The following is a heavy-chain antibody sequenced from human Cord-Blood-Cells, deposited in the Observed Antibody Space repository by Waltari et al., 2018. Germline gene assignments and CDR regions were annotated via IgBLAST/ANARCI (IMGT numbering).Heavy chain of an antibody. J-gene: IGHJ6*02. CDR3: AGGYSSSWYYYYYGMDV. CDR1: GFTFSSYA. V-gene: IGHV3-30-3*01. Sequence: QVQLVESGGGVVQPGRSLRLSCAASGFTFSSYAMHWVREAPGKGLEWVAVRSYDGSNKYYADSVKGRFTISRDNSKNTLYLQMNSLRAEDTAVYYCAGGYSSSWYYYYYGMDVWGQGTTVTVSS. D-gene: IGHD6-13*01. CDR2: RSYDGSNK.